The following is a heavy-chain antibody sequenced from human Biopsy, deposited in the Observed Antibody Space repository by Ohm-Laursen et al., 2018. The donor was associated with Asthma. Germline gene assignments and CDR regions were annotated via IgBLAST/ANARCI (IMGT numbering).Heavy chain of an antibody. CDR2: IYYDGSRK. D-gene: IGHD6-19*01. J-gene: IGHJ4*02. V-gene: IGHV3-33*01. CDR3: ARGDSSGWSHYYFDY. CDR1: GFTFSRHA. Sequence: SLRLSCAASGFTFSRHALHWVRQAPGKGLEWVAGIYYDGSRKYYTESVKGRFTISRDFSKNTLHLQMHSLRVEDTAVYYCARGDSSGWSHYYFDYWGQGTLVTVSS.